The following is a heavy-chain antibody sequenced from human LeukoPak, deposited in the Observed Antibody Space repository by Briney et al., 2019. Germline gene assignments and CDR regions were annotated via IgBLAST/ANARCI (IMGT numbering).Heavy chain of an antibody. CDR2: IDTSGST. CDR1: GGSISSYY. D-gene: IGHD2-21*01. V-gene: IGHV4-4*07. Sequence: SETLSLTCTVSGGSISSYYWSWIRQPAGKGLEWIGRIDTSGSTNYNPSLKSRLTMSVDTSKNQFSLKLTSVSAADTAVYYCARDYRGDVFFYWGQGTLVTVSS. CDR3: ARDYRGDVFFY. J-gene: IGHJ4*02.